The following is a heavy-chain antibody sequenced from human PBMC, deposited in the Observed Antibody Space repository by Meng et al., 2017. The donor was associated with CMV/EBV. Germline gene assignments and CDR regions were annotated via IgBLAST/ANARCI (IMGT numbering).Heavy chain of an antibody. J-gene: IGHJ5*02. CDR3: ARENYDFWSGYSSHNWFDP. CDR2: IYYSGST. Sequence: SETLSLTCTVSGGSISSYYWSWIRQPPGKGLEWIGSIYYSGSTYYNPSLKSRVTISVDTSKNQFSLKLSSVTAADTAVYYCARENYDFWSGYSSHNWFDPWGQGTLVTVSS. V-gene: IGHV4-59*12. D-gene: IGHD3-3*01. CDR1: GGSISSYY.